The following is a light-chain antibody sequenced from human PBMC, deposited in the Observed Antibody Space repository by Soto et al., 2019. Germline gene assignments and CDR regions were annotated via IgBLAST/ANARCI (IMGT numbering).Light chain of an antibody. Sequence: AIRMTQSPSSFSASTGDRVTITCRASQGISSYLAWYQQKPGKAPKLLIYAASTLQSGVPSRFSGSGSGTDFTLPISCLQSEDFATYYCQQYYSYPHTFGGGTKVEIK. V-gene: IGKV1-8*01. CDR1: QGISSY. CDR3: QQYYSYPHT. J-gene: IGKJ4*01. CDR2: AAS.